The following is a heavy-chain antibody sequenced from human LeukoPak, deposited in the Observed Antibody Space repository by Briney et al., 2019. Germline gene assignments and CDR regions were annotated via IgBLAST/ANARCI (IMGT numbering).Heavy chain of an antibody. Sequence: GESLKISCKGSGYSFTSYWIGWVRQMPGKGLEGMGLIYPGDSDTKYSPSFQGQVTISADKSISTAYLQWSSLKASDTAMYYCARRYCSGGSCYSGFDYWGQGALVTVSS. CDR1: GYSFTSYW. CDR3: ARRYCSGGSCYSGFDY. CDR2: IYPGDSDT. J-gene: IGHJ4*02. V-gene: IGHV5-51*01. D-gene: IGHD2-15*01.